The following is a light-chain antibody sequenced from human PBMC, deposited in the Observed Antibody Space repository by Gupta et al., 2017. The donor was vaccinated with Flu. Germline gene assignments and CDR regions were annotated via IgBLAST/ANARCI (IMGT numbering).Light chain of an antibody. V-gene: IGLV2-8*01. CDR3: SSYAVSNKRV. CDR1: SDDVGGFNY. J-gene: IGLJ1*01. CDR2: EVS. Sequence: TSDDVGGFNYVSWYQQHPGRAPKLIIYEVSKRPSGVRDRFSGSKSGITASLTVSGLQAEDEADYYCSSYAVSNKRVFGTGTKVTVL.